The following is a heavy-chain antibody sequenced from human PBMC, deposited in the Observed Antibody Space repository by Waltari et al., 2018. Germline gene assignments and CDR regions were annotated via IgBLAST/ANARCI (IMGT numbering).Heavy chain of an antibody. CDR3: ARDQRANESSGYLWAFDI. V-gene: IGHV1-18*01. Sequence: QVQLVQSGAEVKKPGASVKVSCKASGYTYISYGISWVRQAPGQGLELMGWIRTYNGNTKSEQNLQGRVTMTTETSTRTAYMELRSLRSADTAVYYWARDQRANESSGYLWAFDIWGQGTMVTVSS. CDR2: IRTYNGNT. CDR1: GYTYISYG. J-gene: IGHJ3*02. D-gene: IGHD3-22*01.